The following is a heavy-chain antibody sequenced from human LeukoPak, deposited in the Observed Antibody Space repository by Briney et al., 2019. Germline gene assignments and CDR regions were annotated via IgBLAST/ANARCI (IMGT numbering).Heavy chain of an antibody. Sequence: GGSLGLSCAASGFTFSSYAMSWVRQAPGKGLEWASAISGSGDKTYYADSVKGRFTISRDNSRFTVHLQMNSLRGEDTAVYYCVKERPGKAYADFWGQGTLVTVSS. J-gene: IGHJ4*02. CDR2: ISGSGDKT. D-gene: IGHD1-26*01. CDR3: VKERPGKAYADF. CDR1: GFTFSSYA. V-gene: IGHV3-23*01.